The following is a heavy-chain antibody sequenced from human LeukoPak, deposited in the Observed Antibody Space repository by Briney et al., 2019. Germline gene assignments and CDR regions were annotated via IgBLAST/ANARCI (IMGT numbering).Heavy chain of an antibody. D-gene: IGHD1-26*01. CDR2: ISYDGSNK. V-gene: IGHV3-30*03. Sequence: GRSLRLSCAASGFTSSSYGMHWVRQAPGKGLEWVAVISYDGSNKYYADSVKGRFTISRDNSKNTLYLQMNSLRAEDTAVYYCARSYSDAFDIWGQGTMVTVSS. CDR3: ARSYSDAFDI. J-gene: IGHJ3*02. CDR1: GFTSSSYG.